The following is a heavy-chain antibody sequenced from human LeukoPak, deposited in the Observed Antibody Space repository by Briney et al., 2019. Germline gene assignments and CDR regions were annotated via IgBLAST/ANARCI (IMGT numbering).Heavy chain of an antibody. CDR3: ARLHALGAEEFDP. J-gene: IGHJ5*02. V-gene: IGHV4-59*11. Sequence: PSETLSLTRTVSGGSITGHYWGWIRQPPGKGLEWIGYIHYTGSTNYNPSLNSRITMSVDTPNNQFSLRLTSVTATDTAVYYCARLHALGAEEFDPWGQGALVTVSS. D-gene: IGHD3-16*01. CDR2: IHYTGST. CDR1: GGSITGHY.